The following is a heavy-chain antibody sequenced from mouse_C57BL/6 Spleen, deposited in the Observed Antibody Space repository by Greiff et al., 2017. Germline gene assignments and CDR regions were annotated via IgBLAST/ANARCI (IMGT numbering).Heavy chain of an antibody. J-gene: IGHJ4*01. CDR3: ARSDYDYDHAMDY. D-gene: IGHD2-4*01. Sequence: VQGVESGPGLVQPSQSLSITCTVSGFSLTSYGVHWVRQSPGKGLGWLGVIWRGGSTDYNAAFISRLSISKDNSKSQVFFKMNSLQADDTAIYYCARSDYDYDHAMDYWGQGTSVTVSS. CDR1: GFSLTSYG. CDR2: IWRGGST. V-gene: IGHV2-2*01.